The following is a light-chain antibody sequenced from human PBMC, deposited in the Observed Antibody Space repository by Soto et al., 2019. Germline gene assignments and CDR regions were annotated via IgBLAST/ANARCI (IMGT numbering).Light chain of an antibody. J-gene: IGLJ2*01. CDR2: DVN. CDR1: SSDIGAYNF. CDR3: TSWTTSTTMR. Sequence: QSALTQPASVSGSPGQSITISCTGTSSDIGAYNFVSWYQQHPGKAPQLLLYDVNIRPSGVSNRFSGSKSGNTASLTISGLQAEDEADYYCTSWTTSTTMRFGGGTKLT. V-gene: IGLV2-14*03.